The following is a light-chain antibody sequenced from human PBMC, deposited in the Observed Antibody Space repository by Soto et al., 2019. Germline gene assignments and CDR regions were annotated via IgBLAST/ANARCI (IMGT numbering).Light chain of an antibody. Sequence: QSVLTQPPSASGSPGQSVTISCTGTSSDVGAYNYVSWYQQHPGKAPKVMIYEVSKRPSGVPDRFSGSKSDNTASLTISGLQAEDEADYYCSSYTSISTLYVFGTGTKVTVL. CDR3: SSYTSISTLYV. CDR1: SSDVGAYNY. CDR2: EVS. J-gene: IGLJ1*01. V-gene: IGLV2-8*01.